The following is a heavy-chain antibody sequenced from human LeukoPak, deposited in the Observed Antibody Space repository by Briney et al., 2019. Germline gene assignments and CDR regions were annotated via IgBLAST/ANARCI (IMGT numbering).Heavy chain of an antibody. CDR2: ISAYNGKT. J-gene: IGHJ4*02. CDR1: GYTFSSYG. CDR3: AREIPTGYRDY. Sequence: ASVKVSCKASGYTFSSYGISWARQAPGQGLEWMGWISAYNGKTNYAQKVQGRVTMTTDTSTNTAYMELRSLRSDDTAVYYCAREIPTGYRDYWGQGTLVTVSS. V-gene: IGHV1-18*01. D-gene: IGHD2-15*01.